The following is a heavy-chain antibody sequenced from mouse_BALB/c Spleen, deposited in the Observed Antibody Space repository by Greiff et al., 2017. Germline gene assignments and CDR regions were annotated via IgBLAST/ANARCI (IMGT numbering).Heavy chain of an antibody. CDR3: ARSLFTTARAY. CDR2: INPNNGGT. V-gene: IGHV1-18*01. CDR1: GYTFTDYN. D-gene: IGHD1-2*01. Sequence: EVQLQQSGPELVKPGASVKIPCKASGYTFTDYNMDWVKQSHGKSLEWIGDINPNNGGTIYNQKFKGKATLTVDKSSSTAYMELRSLTSEDTAVYYCARSLFTTARAYWGQGTLVTVSA. J-gene: IGHJ3*01.